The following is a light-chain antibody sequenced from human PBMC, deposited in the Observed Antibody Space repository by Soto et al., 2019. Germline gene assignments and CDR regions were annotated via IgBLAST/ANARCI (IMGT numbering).Light chain of an antibody. CDR3: QKYGSSPIT. J-gene: IGKJ5*01. CDR1: QAVSSTL. CDR2: GAS. Sequence: EIVLTQSPGTLSLSPGERATLSCRAGQAVSSTLLAWYQQKAGQAPRLLIYGASTRATGIPDRFSGSGSGTDFTLTISRLEPEDFAVYYCQKYGSSPITFGQGTRLEIK. V-gene: IGKV3-20*01.